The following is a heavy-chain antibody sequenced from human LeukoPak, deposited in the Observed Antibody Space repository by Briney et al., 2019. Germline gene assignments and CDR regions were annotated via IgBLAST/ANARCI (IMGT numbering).Heavy chain of an antibody. J-gene: IGHJ6*03. CDR3: ARTLEMATHYYYYYMDV. D-gene: IGHD5-24*01. CDR1: GYSISSGYY. Sequence: SETLSLTCTVSGYSISSGYYWGWIRQPPGKGLEWIGSIYHSGSTYYNPSLKSRVTISVDTSKNQFSLKLSSVTAADTAVYCCARTLEMATHYYYYYMDVWGKGTTVTVSS. CDR2: IYHSGST. V-gene: IGHV4-38-2*02.